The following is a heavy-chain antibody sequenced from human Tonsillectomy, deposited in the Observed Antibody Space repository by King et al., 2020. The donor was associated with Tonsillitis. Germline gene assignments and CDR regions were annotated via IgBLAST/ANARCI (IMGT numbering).Heavy chain of an antibody. D-gene: IGHD2-21*02. V-gene: IGHV1-69*06. J-gene: IGHJ4*02. CDR1: GGTFSNYA. CDR2: ITPIFGTT. Sequence: VQLVQSGAEVKKPGSSVKVSCKASGGTFSNYAISWVRQAPGQGLEWVGGITPIFGTTNYAQKFQGRVTFTADKSTSTAYMELSSLRSEDTAVYYCARKSHGGDVHFDYWGQGTLVTVSS. CDR3: ARKSHGGDVHFDY.